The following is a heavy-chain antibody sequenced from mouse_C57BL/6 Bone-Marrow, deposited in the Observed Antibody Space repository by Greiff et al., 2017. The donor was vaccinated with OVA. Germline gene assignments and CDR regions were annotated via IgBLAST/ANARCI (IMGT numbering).Heavy chain of an antibody. J-gene: IGHJ3*01. CDR1: GYSFTGYY. Sequence: VQLQQSGPELVKPGASVKISCKASGYSFTGYYMNWVKQSPEKSLEWIGEINPSTGGTTYNQKFKAKATLTVDKSSSTAYMQLKSLTSEDSAVYYGARGRAYDYGSSYVRFAYWGQGTLVTVSA. D-gene: IGHD1-1*01. CDR3: ARGRAYDYGSSYVRFAY. V-gene: IGHV1-42*01. CDR2: INPSTGGT.